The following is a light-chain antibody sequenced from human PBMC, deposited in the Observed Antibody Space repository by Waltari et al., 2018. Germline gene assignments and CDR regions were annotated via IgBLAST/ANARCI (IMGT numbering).Light chain of an antibody. V-gene: IGLV4-69*01. CDR1: SGHSSNI. CDR3: ETGGHGTWV. J-gene: IGLJ3*02. Sequence: QLVLTQSPSASASLGASVKLTCTLSSGHSSNIVAWLQQQPGKGPRFLMKVNSDGSHTKGDEIPVRFSGSSSGAERYLTISNVQSEDEAEYFCETGGHGTWVFGGGTKLNVL. CDR2: VNSDGSH.